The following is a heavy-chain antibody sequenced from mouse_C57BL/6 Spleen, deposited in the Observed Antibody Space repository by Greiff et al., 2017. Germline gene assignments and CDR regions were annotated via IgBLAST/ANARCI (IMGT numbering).Heavy chain of an antibody. J-gene: IGHJ4*01. CDR1: GYTFTSYW. Sequence: VQLQQPGAELVKPGASVKLSCKASGYTFTSYWMHWVKQRPGQGLEWIGMFHPNSGSTNYNEKFKSKATLTVDKSSSTAYMQLSSLTSEDSAVYYCAGLTGTRAMDYWGQGTSVTVSS. CDR3: AGLTGTRAMDY. CDR2: FHPNSGST. D-gene: IGHD4-1*01. V-gene: IGHV1-64*01.